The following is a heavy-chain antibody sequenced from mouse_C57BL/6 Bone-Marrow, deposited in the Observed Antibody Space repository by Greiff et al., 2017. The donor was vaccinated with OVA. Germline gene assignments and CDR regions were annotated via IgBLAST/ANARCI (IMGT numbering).Heavy chain of an antibody. V-gene: IGHV1-26*01. CDR2: INPNNGGT. D-gene: IGHD3-2*02. J-gene: IGHJ3*01. CDR1: GYTFTDYY. Sequence: VHVKQSGPELVKPGASVKISCKASGYTFTDYYMNWVKQSHGKSLEWIGDINPNNGGTSYNQKFKGKATLTVNKSSSTAYMELRSLTSEDSAVYYCARGSGAFAYWGQGTLVTVSA. CDR3: ARGSGAFAY.